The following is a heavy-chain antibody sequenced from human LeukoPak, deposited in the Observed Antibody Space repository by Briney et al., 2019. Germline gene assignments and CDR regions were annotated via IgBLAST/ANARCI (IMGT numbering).Heavy chain of an antibody. Sequence: PSETLSLTCAVYGGSFSGYYWSWIRQPPGKGLEWIGEINHSGSTNYNPSLKSRVTISVDTSKNQFSLKLSSVTAADTAVYYCARGYIAAAATYWGQGTLVTVSS. V-gene: IGHV4-34*01. J-gene: IGHJ4*02. CDR3: ARGYIAAAATY. CDR2: INHSGST. D-gene: IGHD6-13*01. CDR1: GGSFSGYY.